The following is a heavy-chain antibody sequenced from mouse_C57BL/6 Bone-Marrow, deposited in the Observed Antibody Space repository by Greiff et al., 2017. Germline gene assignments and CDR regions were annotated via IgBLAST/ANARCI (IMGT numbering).Heavy chain of an antibody. CDR2: IYPGSGST. CDR1: GYTFTSYW. Sequence: QVQLQQPGAELVKPGASVKMSCKASGYTFTSYWITWVKPRPGHGLEWIGDIYPGSGSTNYNEKFKSKATLTVDTSSSTAYMQLSSLTSEDSAVYFCARAVYGNLYYWYFDVWGTGTTVTVSS. V-gene: IGHV1-55*01. CDR3: ARAVYGNLYYWYFDV. D-gene: IGHD2-1*01. J-gene: IGHJ1*03.